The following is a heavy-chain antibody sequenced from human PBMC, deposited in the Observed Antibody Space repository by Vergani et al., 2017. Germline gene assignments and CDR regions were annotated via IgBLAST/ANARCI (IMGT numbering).Heavy chain of an antibody. J-gene: IGHJ6*02. V-gene: IGHV3-33*01. D-gene: IGHD6-13*01. Sequence: QVQLVESGGGVVQPGRSLRLSCAASGFTFSIYGMHWLRQAPGKGLEWVAVIWYDGSNKYYADSVKGRFTISRDNSKNTLYLQMNSLRAEDTAVYYCASIAARPTSYYYYGMDVWGQGTTVTVSS. CDR2: IWYDGSNK. CDR1: GFTFSIYG. CDR3: ASIAARPTSYYYYGMDV.